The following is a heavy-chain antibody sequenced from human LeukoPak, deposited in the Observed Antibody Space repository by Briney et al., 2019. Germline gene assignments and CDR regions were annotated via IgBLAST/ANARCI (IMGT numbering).Heavy chain of an antibody. J-gene: IGHJ4*02. CDR3: ARVGTMADFDS. D-gene: IGHD1-7*01. CDR1: GGSISSNGFY. Sequence: PSETLSLTCTVSGGSISSNGFYWGWVHQPPGKGPEWIASVFYSGSTHYNPSLKSRVTISRDTSKNQFSLKVTSVTAADTAVYYCARVGTMADFDSWGQGTLVTVSS. V-gene: IGHV4-39*07. CDR2: VFYSGST.